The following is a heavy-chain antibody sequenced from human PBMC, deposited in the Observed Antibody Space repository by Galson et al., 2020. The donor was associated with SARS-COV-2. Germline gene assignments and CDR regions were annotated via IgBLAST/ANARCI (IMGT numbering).Heavy chain of an antibody. CDR1: GFSFSSYS. CDR2: ISSSSSYI. CDR3: ARDYSEDSSSSKPADYYYYYYGMDV. V-gene: IGHV3-21*01. D-gene: IGHD6-6*01. Sequence: GGSLRLSCAASGFSFSSYSMNWVRQAPGKGLEWVSSISSSSSYIYYADSVKGRFTISRDNAKNSLYLQMNSLRAEDTAVFYCARDYSEDSSSSKPADYYYYYYGMDVWGQGTTVTVSS. J-gene: IGHJ6*02.